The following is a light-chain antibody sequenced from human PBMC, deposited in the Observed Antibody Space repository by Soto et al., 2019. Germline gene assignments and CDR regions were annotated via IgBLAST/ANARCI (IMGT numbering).Light chain of an antibody. CDR1: QNIVIW. V-gene: IGKV1-5*03. J-gene: IGKJ2*01. CDR3: QQCNSYPYT. Sequence: DIQMTQSPSTLSASLGDRVSITCRASQNIVIWLAWYQQKPGKAPKLLIYKASSLESGVPSRFSGSGSGTEFTLTISSLQPDDFATYYCQQCNSYPYTFGQGTKLEIK. CDR2: KAS.